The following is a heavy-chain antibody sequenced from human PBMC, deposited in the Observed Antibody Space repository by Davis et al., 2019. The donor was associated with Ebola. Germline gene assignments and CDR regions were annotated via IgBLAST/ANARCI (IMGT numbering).Heavy chain of an antibody. CDR1: GYTFTGYY. CDR3: ARSPVRVVVAANSLVGWFDP. Sequence: ASVKVSCKASGYTFTGYYMHWVRQAPGQGLEWMGIINPSGGSTTYAQKFQGRVTMTRDTSTSTVYMELSSLRSEDTAVYYCARSPVRVVVAANSLVGWFDPWGQGTLVTVSS. J-gene: IGHJ5*02. CDR2: INPSGGST. D-gene: IGHD2-15*01. V-gene: IGHV1-46*01.